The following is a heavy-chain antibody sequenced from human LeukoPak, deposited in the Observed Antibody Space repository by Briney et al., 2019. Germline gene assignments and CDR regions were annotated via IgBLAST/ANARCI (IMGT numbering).Heavy chain of an antibody. V-gene: IGHV1-8*01. CDR3: AKFLPTHIVVANYYFDY. CDR2: MNPNSGNT. J-gene: IGHJ4*02. Sequence: ASVKVSCKASGYTFTSYDINWVRQATGQGLEWMGWMNPNSGNTGYAQKFQGSVTMTRNTSISTAYMELSSLRSEDTAVYYCAKFLPTHIVVANYYFDYWGQGTLVTVSS. CDR1: GYTFTSYD. D-gene: IGHD2-21*01.